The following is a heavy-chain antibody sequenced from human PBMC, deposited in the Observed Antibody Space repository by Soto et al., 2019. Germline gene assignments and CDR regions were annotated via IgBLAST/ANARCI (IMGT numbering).Heavy chain of an antibody. Sequence: SETLSLTCAVYGGSFSGYYWTWIRQPPGTGLEWIGEINHSGSTNYNPSLKSRVTISVDTSKNQFSLKLTSVTAADTAVYYCARDKITGIFDYWGQGTQVTVSS. D-gene: IGHD2-8*02. CDR3: ARDKITGIFDY. V-gene: IGHV4-34*01. J-gene: IGHJ4*02. CDR2: INHSGST. CDR1: GGSFSGYY.